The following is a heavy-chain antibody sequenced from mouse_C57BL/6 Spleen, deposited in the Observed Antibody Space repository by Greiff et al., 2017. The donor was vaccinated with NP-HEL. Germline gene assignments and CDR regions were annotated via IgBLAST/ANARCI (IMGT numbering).Heavy chain of an antibody. J-gene: IGHJ2*01. D-gene: IGHD2-4*01. CDR3: ASYDYDAGGYYFDY. V-gene: IGHV1-19*01. CDR1: GYTFTDYY. Sequence: EVQLQQSGPVLVKPGASVKMSCKASGYTFTDYYMNWVKQSHGKSLEWIGVINPYNGGTSYNQKFKGKATLTVDKSSSTAYMELNSLTSEGSAVYYCASYDYDAGGYYFDYWGQGTTLTVSS. CDR2: INPYNGGT.